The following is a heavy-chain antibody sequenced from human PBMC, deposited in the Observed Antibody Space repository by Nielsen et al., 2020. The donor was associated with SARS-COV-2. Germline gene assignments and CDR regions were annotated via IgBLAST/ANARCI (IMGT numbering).Heavy chain of an antibody. Sequence: GESLKISCAASGFTFSSYGMHWVRQAPGKGLEWVAVISYDGSNKYYADSVKGRFTISRDNSKNTLYLQMNSLRAEDTAVYHCAKEGRRDVLDYWGQGTLVTVSS. D-gene: IGHD3-10*02. V-gene: IGHV3-30*18. CDR1: GFTFSSYG. CDR3: AKEGRRDVLDY. J-gene: IGHJ4*02. CDR2: ISYDGSNK.